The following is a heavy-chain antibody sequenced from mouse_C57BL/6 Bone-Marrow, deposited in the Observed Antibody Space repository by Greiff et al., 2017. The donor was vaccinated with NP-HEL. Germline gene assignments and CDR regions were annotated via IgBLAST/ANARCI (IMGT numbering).Heavy chain of an antibody. CDR2: IDPSDSYT. Sequence: QVQLQQPGAELVKPGASVKLSCKASGYTFTSYWMQWVKQRPGQGLEWIGEIDPSDSYTNYNQKFKGKATLTVDTSSSTAYMHLSSLTSEDSAVYYCARERYYGNYTYAMDYWGQGTSVTVSS. CDR3: ARERYYGNYTYAMDY. D-gene: IGHD2-1*01. CDR1: GYTFTSYW. V-gene: IGHV1-50*01. J-gene: IGHJ4*01.